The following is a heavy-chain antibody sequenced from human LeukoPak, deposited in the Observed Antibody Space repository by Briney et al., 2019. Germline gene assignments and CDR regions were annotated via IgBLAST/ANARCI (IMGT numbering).Heavy chain of an antibody. CDR3: AREGGFRNTYWPYYYGMDV. D-gene: IGHD3-16*02. CDR1: GFTLSSYS. V-gene: IGHV3-48*02. Sequence: QTGGSLRLSCAASGFTLSSYSMNWVRQAPGKGLEWVSYISSSSSTIYYADSVKGRFTISRDNAKNSLYLQMNSLRDEDTAVYYCAREGGFRNTYWPYYYGMDVWGQGTTVTVSS. J-gene: IGHJ6*02. CDR2: ISSSSSTI.